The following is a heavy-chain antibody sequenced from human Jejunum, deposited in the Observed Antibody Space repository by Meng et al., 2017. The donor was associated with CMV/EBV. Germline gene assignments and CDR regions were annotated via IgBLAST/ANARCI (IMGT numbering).Heavy chain of an antibody. D-gene: IGHD5-24*01. Sequence: VEEEGSGGGLIQPGGSLRLSCRVSGLNVSSNYMTWVRQAPGKGLEWVSTITTSGDATYYADSVRGRFTISRDNSKNTLNLQMNSLRAEDTAVYYCAKDPSREEAWGQGTLVTVSS. CDR1: GLNVSSNY. V-gene: IGHV3-53*01. CDR2: TTSGDAT. J-gene: IGHJ5*02. CDR3: AKDPSREEA.